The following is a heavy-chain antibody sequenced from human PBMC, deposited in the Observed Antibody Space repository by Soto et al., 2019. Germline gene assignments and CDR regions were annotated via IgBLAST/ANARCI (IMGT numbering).Heavy chain of an antibody. Sequence: SETLSLTCTVSGGSISSYDGSWIRQPPGKGLEWIGYIYYSGSTNYTPSLKSRVTISVDTSKNQFSRKLSSVTAADTAVYYCASPRKAIAAAGDDAFDIWGQGTMVTVSS. CDR2: IYYSGST. J-gene: IGHJ3*02. CDR1: GGSISSYD. D-gene: IGHD6-13*01. CDR3: ASPRKAIAAAGDDAFDI. V-gene: IGHV4-59*08.